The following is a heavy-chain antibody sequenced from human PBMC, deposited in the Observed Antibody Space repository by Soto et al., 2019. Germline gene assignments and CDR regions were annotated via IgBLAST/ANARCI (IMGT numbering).Heavy chain of an antibody. J-gene: IGHJ5*02. CDR1: GYTFTSYD. V-gene: IGHV1-8*01. D-gene: IGHD5-18*01. CDR2: MNPNSGNT. CDR3: ARGHVDTAMVTAGFDP. Sequence: GASVKVSCKASGYTFTSYDINWVRQATGQGLEWTGWMNPNSGNTGYAQKFQGRVTMTRNTSISTAYMELSSLRSEDTAVYYCARGHVDTAMVTAGFDPWGQGTLVTVSS.